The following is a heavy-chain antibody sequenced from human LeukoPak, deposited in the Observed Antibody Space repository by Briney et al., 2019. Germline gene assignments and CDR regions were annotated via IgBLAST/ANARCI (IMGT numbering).Heavy chain of an antibody. D-gene: IGHD1-26*01. J-gene: IGHJ5*02. CDR2: VNPDNGNT. CDR1: GYSFTTFH. V-gene: IGHV1-8*03. Sequence: GASVKVSCKAAGYSFTTFHMNWVRQAPGQGPEWMGWVNPDNGNTGFAQKFQGRVTITQNSSVTTDYMELSSLRSEDTAVYYCARDNSVGDYAWWFDPWGQGTLVTVSS. CDR3: ARDNSVGDYAWWFDP.